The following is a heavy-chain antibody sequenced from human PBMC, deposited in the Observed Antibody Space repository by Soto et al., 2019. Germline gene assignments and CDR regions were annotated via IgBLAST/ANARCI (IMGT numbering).Heavy chain of an antibody. V-gene: IGHV3-23*01. CDR2: ISGSGGST. D-gene: IGHD2-15*01. CDR3: AKLGYCSGGSGYHDY. J-gene: IGHJ4*02. CDR1: GFTFSSYA. Sequence: GGSLRLSCAASGFTFSSYAMSWVRQAPGKGLEWVSAISGSGGSTYYADSVKGRFTISRDNSKNTLYLQMNSLRAEDTAVYYCAKLGYCSGGSGYHDYWSQGTLVTVSS.